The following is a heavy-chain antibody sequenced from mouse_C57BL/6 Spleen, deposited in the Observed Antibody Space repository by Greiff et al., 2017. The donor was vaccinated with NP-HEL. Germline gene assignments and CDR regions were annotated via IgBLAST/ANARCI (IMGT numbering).Heavy chain of an antibody. CDR1: GFTFSDYG. CDR3: ARGTTVVAHFDY. D-gene: IGHD1-1*01. Sequence: EVQLVESGGGLVKPGGSLKLSCAASGFTFSDYGMHWVRQAPEKGLEWVAYISSGSSTIYYADTVKGRFTISRDNAENTLFLQMTSLRSEDTAMYYCARGTTVVAHFDYWGQGTTLTVSS. V-gene: IGHV5-17*01. J-gene: IGHJ2*01. CDR2: ISSGSSTI.